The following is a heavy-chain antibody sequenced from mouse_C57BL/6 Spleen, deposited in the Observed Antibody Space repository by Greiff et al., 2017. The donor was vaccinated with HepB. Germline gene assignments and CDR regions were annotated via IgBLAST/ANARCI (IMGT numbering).Heavy chain of an antibody. CDR1: GFTFSNYW. D-gene: IGHD2-1*01. J-gene: IGHJ1*03. CDR2: IRLKSDNYAT. Sequence: DVMLVESGGGLVQPGGSMKLSCVASGFTFSNYWMNWVRQSPEKGLEWVAQIRLKSDNYATHYAESVKGRFTISRDDSKSSVYLQMNNLRAEDTGIYYCTVYGNYEYFDVWGTGTTVTVSS. V-gene: IGHV6-3*01. CDR3: TVYGNYEYFDV.